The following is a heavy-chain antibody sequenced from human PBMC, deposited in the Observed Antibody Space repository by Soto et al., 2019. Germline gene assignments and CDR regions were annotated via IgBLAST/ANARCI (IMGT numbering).Heavy chain of an antibody. CDR2: ISAYNGNT. Sequence: ASVKVSCKASGYTFTSYGITWVLQAPGQGLEWMGWISAYNGNTNYAQSLQDRVTMTTDTSTSTAYMELRSLRSDDTAVYYCAREKIYGGNGIDYWGQGTLVTVSS. D-gene: IGHD4-17*01. V-gene: IGHV1-18*01. J-gene: IGHJ4*02. CDR3: AREKIYGGNGIDY. CDR1: GYTFTSYG.